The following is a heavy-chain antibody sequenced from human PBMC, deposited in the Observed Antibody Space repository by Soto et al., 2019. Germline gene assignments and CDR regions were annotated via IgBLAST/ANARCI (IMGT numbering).Heavy chain of an antibody. Sequence: SETLSLTCTVSGGSISSSSYYWGWIRQPPGKGLEWIGSIYYSGNTYYNPSLKSRVTISVDKSKSQFSLKLSSVTAADSAVYFCARLEGLATISYYFDFWGQGALVTVSS. J-gene: IGHJ4*02. CDR3: ARLEGLATISYYFDF. D-gene: IGHD3-9*01. V-gene: IGHV4-39*01. CDR1: GGSISSSSYY. CDR2: IYYSGNT.